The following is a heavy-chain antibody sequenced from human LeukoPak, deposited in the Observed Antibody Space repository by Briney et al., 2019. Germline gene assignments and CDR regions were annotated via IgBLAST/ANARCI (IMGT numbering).Heavy chain of an antibody. Sequence: GESLKISCKGSGYSFTNYWIGWVRQMPGKGLEGMAIIYPSDSGTRYSPSFQGQVTISADKSISTAYLQWSSLRASDTAMYYCARVKEMATIRTFDYWGQGTLVTVSS. CDR1: GYSFTNYW. D-gene: IGHD5-24*01. CDR3: ARVKEMATIRTFDY. J-gene: IGHJ4*02. CDR2: IYPSDSGT. V-gene: IGHV5-51*01.